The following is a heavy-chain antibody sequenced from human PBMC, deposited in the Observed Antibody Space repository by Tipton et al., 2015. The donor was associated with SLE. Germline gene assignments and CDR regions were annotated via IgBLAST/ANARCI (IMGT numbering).Heavy chain of an antibody. CDR1: GGSIGTYY. J-gene: IGHJ4*02. CDR2: IYYTGST. V-gene: IGHV4-59*08. CDR3: ARGYCSTGSCQRGYYFDY. D-gene: IGHD2-2*01. Sequence: LRLSCTVSGGSIGTYYWSWIRQPPGKGLEWIGYIYYTGSTNYNPSLKSRVTISVDTSKNQFSLKLRSVTAADTAVYYCARGYCSTGSCQRGYYFDYWGQGTLVTVSS.